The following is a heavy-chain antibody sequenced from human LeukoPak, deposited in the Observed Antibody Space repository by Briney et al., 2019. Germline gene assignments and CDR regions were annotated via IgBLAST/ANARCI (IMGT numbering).Heavy chain of an antibody. CDR3: ARIGYSSSSFDY. CDR1: GFRFTNYW. Sequence: GGSLRLSCAASGFRFTNYWMSWVRQAPGKGLEWVANIKQDGSEKGYVDSMKGRFTISRDNAKNSVYLQVNSLRAEDTAVYYCARIGYSSSSFDYWGQGTLVTVSS. V-gene: IGHV3-7*01. D-gene: IGHD6-13*01. CDR2: IKQDGSEK. J-gene: IGHJ4*02.